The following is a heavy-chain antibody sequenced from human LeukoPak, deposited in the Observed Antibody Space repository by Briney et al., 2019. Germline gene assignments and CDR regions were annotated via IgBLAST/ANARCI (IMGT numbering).Heavy chain of an antibody. CDR1: GFTFSSYW. CDR3: ARDEQLGENYYYYMDV. V-gene: IGHV3-74*01. CDR2: INTDGSST. Sequence: GGSLRLSCAASGFTFSSYWMHWVRQAPGKGLVWVSRINTDGSSTSYADSVKGRFTISRDNAKNTLYLQMNSLRAEDTAVYYCARDEQLGENYYYYMDVWGKGTTVTVSS. D-gene: IGHD6-6*01. J-gene: IGHJ6*03.